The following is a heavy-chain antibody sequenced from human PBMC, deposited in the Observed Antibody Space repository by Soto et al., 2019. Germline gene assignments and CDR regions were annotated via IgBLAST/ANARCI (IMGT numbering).Heavy chain of an antibody. V-gene: IGHV5-51*01. J-gene: IGHJ6*02. CDR3: ARRNTGYSYALDYYGMDV. Sequence: GESLKISCKGSGYSFTRYWIGWVRQMPWKGLEWMGIIYPGDSDTRYSPSFQGQVTISADKSISTAYLQWSSLKASDTAMYYCARRNTGYSYALDYYGMDVWGQGTTVTVSS. CDR2: IYPGDSDT. D-gene: IGHD5-18*01. CDR1: GYSFTRYW.